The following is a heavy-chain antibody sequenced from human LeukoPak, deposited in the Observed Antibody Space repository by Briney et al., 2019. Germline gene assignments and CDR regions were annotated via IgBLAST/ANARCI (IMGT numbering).Heavy chain of an antibody. D-gene: IGHD6-19*01. CDR1: GFTFSSYV. J-gene: IGHJ4*02. CDR3: AKDCSLSGWGYFDY. CDR2: ISYDGSNE. Sequence: GGSLRLSCAASGFTFSSYVMHWVRQAPGKGLEWVAIISYDGSNEYYADSVKGRFTISRDNSKNTLYLQMNSLRAADTAVYYCAKDCSLSGWGYFDYWGQGTLVTVSS. V-gene: IGHV3-30*04.